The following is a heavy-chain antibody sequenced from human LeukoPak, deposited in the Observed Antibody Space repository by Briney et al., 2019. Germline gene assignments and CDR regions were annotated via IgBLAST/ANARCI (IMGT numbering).Heavy chain of an antibody. J-gene: IGHJ4*02. D-gene: IGHD2-15*01. CDR3: ARDGGLNTNFGY. CDR1: GFTFRNYW. CDR2: TKPDGSAE. V-gene: IGHV3-7*01. Sequence: GGSLRLSCAASGFTFRNYWMGWVRQAPGKGLKWVANTKPDGSAEYYADSVRGRFTTSRDNANNFLYLQMNSLRAEDTAVYYCARDGGLNTNFGYWGQGTLVTVSS.